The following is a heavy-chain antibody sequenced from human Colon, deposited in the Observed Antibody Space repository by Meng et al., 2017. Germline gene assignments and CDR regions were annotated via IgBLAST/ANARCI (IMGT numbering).Heavy chain of an antibody. V-gene: IGHV4-34*01. Sequence: RQWGAGLLKPSQTLSLSFAVYGVSCSGYDWSWIRQPPGKGLECIGEINHMGSTNYNPSLKSRVTISVDTSKNQFSLKLSSVTAADTAVYYCARGRYSGYLPWGQGTLVTVSS. CDR2: INHMGST. D-gene: IGHD5-12*01. CDR1: GVSCSGYD. CDR3: ARGRYSGYLP. J-gene: IGHJ5*02.